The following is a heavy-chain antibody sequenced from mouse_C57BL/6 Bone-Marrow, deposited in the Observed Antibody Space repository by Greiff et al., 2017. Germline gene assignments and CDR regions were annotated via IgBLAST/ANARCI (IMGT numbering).Heavy chain of an antibody. CDR1: SYTFTSYW. V-gene: IGHV1-5*01. CDR2: IYPGNSDT. Sequence: EVKLVESGTVLARPGASVKMSCKTSSYTFTSYWMHWVKQRPGQGLEWIGAIYPGNSDTSYNQKFKGKAKLTAVTSASTAYMELSSLTNEDSAVLYCTRCYYGSSYYAMDYWGQGTSVTVSS. J-gene: IGHJ4*01. CDR3: TRCYYGSSYYAMDY. D-gene: IGHD1-1*01.